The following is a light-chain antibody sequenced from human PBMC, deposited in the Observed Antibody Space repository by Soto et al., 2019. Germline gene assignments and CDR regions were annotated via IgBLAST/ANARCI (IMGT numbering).Light chain of an antibody. CDR1: QSVSSY. V-gene: IGKV3-11*01. J-gene: IGKJ1*01. CDR3: HQRSNWHT. Sequence: DIVLTQSPATLSLSPGERATLSCRASQSVSSYLAWYQQKPGQAPRLLIYDASNRATGIPARFSGSGSGTDFTLTISSLEPEDPAVYYCHQRSNWHTFGQGTKVDIK. CDR2: DAS.